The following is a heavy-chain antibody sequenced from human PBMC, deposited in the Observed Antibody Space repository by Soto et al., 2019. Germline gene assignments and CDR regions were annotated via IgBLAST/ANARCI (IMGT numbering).Heavy chain of an antibody. CDR2: IYYSGSR. D-gene: IGHD6-13*01. J-gene: IGHJ4*02. CDR1: GCSVSSGRYY. V-gene: IGHV4-61*01. CDR3: ARDRGSIFDY. Sequence: SGTLSLTCTLSGCSVSSGRYYCGRFRQPPGKGLEWIGYIYYSGSRNYNPSLKSRVTISVDTSKNQFSLKLSSVTAADTAVYYCARDRGSIFDYWGQRTLVTVSS.